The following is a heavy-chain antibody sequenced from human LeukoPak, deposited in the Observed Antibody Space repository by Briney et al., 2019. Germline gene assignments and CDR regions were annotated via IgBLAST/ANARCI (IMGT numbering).Heavy chain of an antibody. J-gene: IGHJ4*02. D-gene: IGHD2-2*01. CDR3: ATSRKHCSSTSCYVVDY. V-gene: IGHV1-69-2*01. CDR1: GYTFTDYY. CDR2: VDPEDGET. Sequence: ASVKVSCKVSGYTFTDYYMHWVQQAPGKGLEWMGLVDPEDGETIYAEKFQGRVTITADTSTDTAYMELSSLRSEDTAVYYCATSRKHCSSTSCYVVDYWGQRTLVTVSS.